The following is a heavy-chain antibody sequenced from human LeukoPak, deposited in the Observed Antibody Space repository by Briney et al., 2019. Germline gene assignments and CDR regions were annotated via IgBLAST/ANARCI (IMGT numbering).Heavy chain of an antibody. V-gene: IGHV3-7*01. J-gene: IGHJ4*02. Sequence: GGSLRLSCAASGFTFSSYWMSWVRQAPGKVLEWVANIKQDGSEKYYVDSVKGRFTISRDNAKNSLYLQMSSLRAEDTAVYYCAREDIVVVPAAIIAAGLDYWGQGTLVTVSS. CDR2: IKQDGSEK. CDR1: GFTFSSYW. CDR3: AREDIVVVPAAIIAAGLDY. D-gene: IGHD2-2*02.